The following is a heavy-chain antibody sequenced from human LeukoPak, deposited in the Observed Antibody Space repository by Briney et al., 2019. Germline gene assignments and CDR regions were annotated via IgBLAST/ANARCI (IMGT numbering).Heavy chain of an antibody. CDR3: AKVRAPRQYYFDY. D-gene: IGHD1-26*01. J-gene: IGHJ4*02. Sequence: GGSLRLSYAASGFTFSTFAMIWVRQPPGKGLEWVSSIFPSGGEIHYADSVRGRFTISRDNSKSTLSLQMNSLRAEDTAVYYCAKVRAPRQYYFDYWGQGTLVTVSS. V-gene: IGHV3-23*01. CDR1: GFTFSTFA. CDR2: IFPSGGEI.